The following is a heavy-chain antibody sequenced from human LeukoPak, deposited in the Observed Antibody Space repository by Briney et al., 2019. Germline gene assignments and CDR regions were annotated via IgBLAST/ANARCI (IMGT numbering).Heavy chain of an antibody. CDR1: GGSLSSYY. J-gene: IGHJ5*02. Sequence: SETLSLTCTDSGGSLSSYYWSWIRQPPGKGLEWIGYIYYSGSTNYNPSLKSRVTISVDTSKNQFSLKLSSVTAADTAVYYCASSIAAAFGFDPWGQGTLVTVSS. D-gene: IGHD6-13*01. V-gene: IGHV4-59*01. CDR3: ASSIAAAFGFDP. CDR2: IYYSGST.